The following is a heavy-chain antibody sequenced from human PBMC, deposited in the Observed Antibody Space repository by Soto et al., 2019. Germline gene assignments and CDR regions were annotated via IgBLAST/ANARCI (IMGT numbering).Heavy chain of an antibody. V-gene: IGHV3-74*01. J-gene: IGHJ5*02. Sequence: MQMVESGGGSVQPGGSLGLSCAASGFPFSHYLMHWVRQTPGKGLVWVSRINPAGTITNYADAVGGRFTISRDNAASALFLQMNSLSAENTAIYYCTSDTFGLRATWGQGTPVTVTS. CDR1: GFPFSHYL. CDR2: INPAGTIT. D-gene: IGHD3-16*01. CDR3: TSDTFGLRAT.